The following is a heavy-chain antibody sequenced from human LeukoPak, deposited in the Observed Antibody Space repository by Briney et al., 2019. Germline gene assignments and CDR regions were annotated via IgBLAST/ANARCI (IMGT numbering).Heavy chain of an antibody. Sequence: SETLSLTCAVYGGSFSGYYWSWIRQPPGKGLEWIGEINHSGSTNYNPSLKSRVTISVDTSKNQFSLKLSSVTAADTAVYYCARFPAVAGTRNWFDPWGQGTLVTVSS. CDR2: INHSGST. J-gene: IGHJ5*02. V-gene: IGHV4-34*01. CDR1: GGSFSGYY. CDR3: ARFPAVAGTRNWFDP. D-gene: IGHD6-19*01.